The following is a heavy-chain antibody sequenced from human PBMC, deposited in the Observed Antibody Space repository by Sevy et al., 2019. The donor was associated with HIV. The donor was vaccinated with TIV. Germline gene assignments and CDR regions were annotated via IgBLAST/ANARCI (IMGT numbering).Heavy chain of an antibody. J-gene: IGHJ6*02. CDR2: ISSSGTI. CDR1: GFTFSSYS. D-gene: IGHD3-3*01. Sequence: GGSLRLSCAASGFTFSSYSMNWVRQAPGKGLEWVSYISSSGTIYYADAVMGGFTISRDNGRNSLNLQMNSLRDDDTAVYYCARGPSNYDFWSGPLDYGMDVWGQGTTVTVSS. V-gene: IGHV3-48*02. CDR3: ARGPSNYDFWSGPLDYGMDV.